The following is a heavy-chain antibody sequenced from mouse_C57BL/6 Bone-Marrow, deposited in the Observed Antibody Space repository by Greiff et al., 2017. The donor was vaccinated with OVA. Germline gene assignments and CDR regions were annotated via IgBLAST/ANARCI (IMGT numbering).Heavy chain of an antibody. Sequence: QVQLQQPGAELVKPGASVKLSCKASGYTFTSSWMHWVKQRPGQGLEWIGMIHPISGSTNYNEKFKSKATLTVDKSSSTAYMQLSSLTSEDSAVYDGAGEGNGARCAYWGQGTLVTVSA. CDR3: AGEGNGARCAY. J-gene: IGHJ3*01. CDR2: IHPISGST. CDR1: GYTFTSSW. V-gene: IGHV1-64*01.